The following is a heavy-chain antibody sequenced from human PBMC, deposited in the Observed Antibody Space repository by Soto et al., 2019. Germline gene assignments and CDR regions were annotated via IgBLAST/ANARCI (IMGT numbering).Heavy chain of an antibody. D-gene: IGHD2-15*01. CDR3: VAALSYDDPYFDH. Sequence: GGSLRLSCAASGFIFNDYHMSWIRQAPGKGLEWVAYISNSGNNVYYADSVKGRFTISRDNADKPLYLQMNSLRADDTAVYSCVAALSYDDPYFDHWGQGTLVTVSS. J-gene: IGHJ4*02. CDR2: ISNSGNNV. V-gene: IGHV3-11*01. CDR1: GFIFNDYH.